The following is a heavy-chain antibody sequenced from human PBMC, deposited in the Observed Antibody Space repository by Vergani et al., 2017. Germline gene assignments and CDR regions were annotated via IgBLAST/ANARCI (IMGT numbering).Heavy chain of an antibody. Sequence: QVQLVQSGAEVKKPGSSVKVSCKASGVTFSSYAISWVRQAPGPGLEWMGGIIPIFGIANYAQKFQGRVTITADKSTSTAYMELSSLRSEDTAVYYRARGNRGSGLYYYGMDVWGQGTTVTVSS. J-gene: IGHJ6*02. CDR1: GVTFSSYA. V-gene: IGHV1-69*17. CDR3: ARGNRGSGLYYYGMDV. CDR2: IIPIFGIA. D-gene: IGHD3-10*01.